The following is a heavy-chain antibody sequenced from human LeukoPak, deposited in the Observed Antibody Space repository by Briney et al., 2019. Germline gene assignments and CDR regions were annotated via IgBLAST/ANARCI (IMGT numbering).Heavy chain of an antibody. CDR1: GGSFSGYY. Sequence: PSETLSLTCAVYGGSFSGYYWSWIRQPPGKGLEWIGEINHSGSTNYNPSLKSRATISVDTSKNQFSLKLSSVTAADTAVYYCARLNYASFDYWGQGTLVTVSS. CDR2: INHSGST. J-gene: IGHJ4*02. V-gene: IGHV4-34*01. D-gene: IGHD2-2*01. CDR3: ARLNYASFDY.